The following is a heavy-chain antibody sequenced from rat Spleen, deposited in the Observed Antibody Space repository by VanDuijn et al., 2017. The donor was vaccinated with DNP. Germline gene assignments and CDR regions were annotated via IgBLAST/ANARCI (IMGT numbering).Heavy chain of an antibody. CDR2: ISYEGSST. V-gene: IGHV5-22*01. J-gene: IGHJ3*01. CDR1: GFTFSDYY. CDR3: ARHGFITTRGSDWFAY. Sequence: EVQLVESGGGLVQPGRSLKLSCAASGFTFSDYYMAWVRQAPKKGLEWVASISYEGSSTYYGDSVKGRFTISRDNAKSTLYLQMNSLRSEDTATYYCARHGFITTRGSDWFAYWGQGTLVTVSS. D-gene: IGHD1-10*01.